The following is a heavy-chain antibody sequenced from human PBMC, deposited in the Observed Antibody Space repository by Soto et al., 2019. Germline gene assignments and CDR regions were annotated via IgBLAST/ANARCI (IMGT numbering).Heavy chain of an antibody. CDR3: ARGVSAGVDY. J-gene: IGHJ4*02. D-gene: IGHD1-26*01. CDR1: GYSFTSLD. V-gene: IGHV1-8*01. CDR2: MEPSTGRT. Sequence: QVQLVQSGAEVREPGASVKVSCKASGYSFTSLDINWVRQTAGQGLEWMGWMEPSTGRTGYAQKFQGRVTMTRDTSINTAYMALTTLTSDDTAFYYCARGVSAGVDYWGQGTLVPVSS.